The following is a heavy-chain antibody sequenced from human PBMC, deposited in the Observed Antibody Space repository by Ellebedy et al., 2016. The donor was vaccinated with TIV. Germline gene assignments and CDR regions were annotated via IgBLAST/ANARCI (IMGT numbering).Heavy chain of an antibody. V-gene: IGHV5-10-1*01. CDR3: ARFSGSYGGFDY. CDR2: IDPSDSYT. Sequence: GESLKISCQGSGYNFASYWISWVRQVPGRGVGSMGRIDPSDSYTNYSPSFQGHVTLSADKSISTAYLQWNSLKASDTAFYYCARFSGSYGGFDYWGQGTQVTVSS. D-gene: IGHD1-26*01. J-gene: IGHJ4*02. CDR1: GYNFASYW.